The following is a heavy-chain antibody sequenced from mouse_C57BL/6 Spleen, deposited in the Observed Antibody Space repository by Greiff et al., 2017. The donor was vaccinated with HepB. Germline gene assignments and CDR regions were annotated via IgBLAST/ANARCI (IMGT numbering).Heavy chain of an antibody. J-gene: IGHJ1*03. D-gene: IGHD1-1*01. Sequence: VQLQQPGTELVKPGASVKLSCKASGYTFTSYWMHWVKQRPGQGLEWIGNINPSNGGNNYNEKFKSKATLTVDKYSSTAYMQLSSLTSEDSAVYYCARCGRSNPGGYFDVWGTGTTVTVSS. CDR1: GYTFTSYW. CDR2: INPSNGGN. CDR3: ARCGRSNPGGYFDV. V-gene: IGHV1-53*01.